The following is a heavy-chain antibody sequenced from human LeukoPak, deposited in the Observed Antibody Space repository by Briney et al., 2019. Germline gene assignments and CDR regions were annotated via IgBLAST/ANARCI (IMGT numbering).Heavy chain of an antibody. V-gene: IGHV1-18*04. D-gene: IGHD2-15*01. J-gene: IGHJ4*02. CDR1: GYSFTGYG. Sequence: ASVKVSCKASGYSFTGYGISWVRQAPGQGLEWMGSISAYNGNTNYAQKLQGRVTMTTDTSTSTAYMELRSLRSDDTAVYYCAREFCSGGSCSFGDYFDYWGQGTLVTVSS. CDR3: AREFCSGGSCSFGDYFDY. CDR2: ISAYNGNT.